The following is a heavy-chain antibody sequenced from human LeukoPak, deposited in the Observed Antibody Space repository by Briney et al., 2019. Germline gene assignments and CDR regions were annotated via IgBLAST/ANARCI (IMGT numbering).Heavy chain of an antibody. V-gene: IGHV1-18*01. CDR1: GYTFTSYG. CDR2: ISAYNGNT. CDR3: ARLFEWEQLSWAFDI. D-gene: IGHD1-26*01. J-gene: IGHJ3*02. Sequence: ASVKVSCKASGYTFTSYGISWVRQAPGQGLEWMGWISAYNGNTNYAQKFQGRVTITTDESTSTAYMELSSLRSEDTAVYYCARLFEWEQLSWAFDIWGQGTMVTVSS.